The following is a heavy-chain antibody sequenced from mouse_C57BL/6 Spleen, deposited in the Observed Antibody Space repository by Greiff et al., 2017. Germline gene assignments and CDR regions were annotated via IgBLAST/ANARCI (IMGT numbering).Heavy chain of an antibody. CDR1: GYTFTSYW. CDR3: SLSTGYFDY. J-gene: IGHJ2*01. D-gene: IGHD2-1*01. Sequence: VQLQQSGAELVKPGASVKLSCKASGYTFTSYWMQWVKQRPGQGLEWIGEIDPSDSYTNYNQKFKGKATLTVDTSSSTAYMQLSSLTSEDSAVYYCSLSTGYFDYWGQGTTLTVSS. CDR2: IDPSDSYT. V-gene: IGHV1-50*01.